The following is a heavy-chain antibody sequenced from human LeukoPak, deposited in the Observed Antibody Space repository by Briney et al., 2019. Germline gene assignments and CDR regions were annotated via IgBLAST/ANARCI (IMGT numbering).Heavy chain of an antibody. Sequence: GGSLRLSCVASGFPFSSYWMTWVRQAPGKGLVWVSRISPTGSTTSYADSVKGRFTVSRDNAKNTLFLQMNSLRAEDTAVYYCAKDGGLWVSAHWGDSWGRGTLVTVSS. CDR1: GFPFSSYW. V-gene: IGHV3-74*01. CDR2: ISPTGSTT. CDR3: AKDGGLWVSAHWGDS. J-gene: IGHJ4*02. D-gene: IGHD7-27*01.